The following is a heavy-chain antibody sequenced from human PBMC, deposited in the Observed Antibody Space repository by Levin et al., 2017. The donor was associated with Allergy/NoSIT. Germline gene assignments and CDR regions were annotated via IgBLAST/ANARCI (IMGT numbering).Heavy chain of an antibody. CDR2: ISYDGSNK. D-gene: IGHD4-17*01. J-gene: IGHJ6*02. CDR3: ARDWPTVTTKFYYYYGMDV. V-gene: IGHV3-30-3*01. CDR1: GFTFSSYA. Sequence: GESLKISCAASGFTFSSYAMHWVRQAPGKGLEWVAVISYDGSNKYYADSVKGRFTISRDNSKNTLYLQMNSLRAEDTAVYYCARDWPTVTTKFYYYYGMDVWGQGTTVTVSS.